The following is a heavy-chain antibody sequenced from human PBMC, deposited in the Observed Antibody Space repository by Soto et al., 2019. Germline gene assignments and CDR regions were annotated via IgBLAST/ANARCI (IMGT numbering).Heavy chain of an antibody. D-gene: IGHD3-22*01. V-gene: IGHV3-23*01. J-gene: IGHJ3*02. CDR3: AKGSYYYDSSGYSAFDI. Sequence: GGSLRLSCAASGFTFSSYAMSWVRQAPGKGLEWVSAISGSGGSTYYADSVKGRFTISRDNSKNTLYLQMNSLRDEDTAVYYCAKGSYYYDSSGYSAFDIWGQGTMVTVSS. CDR2: ISGSGGST. CDR1: GFTFSSYA.